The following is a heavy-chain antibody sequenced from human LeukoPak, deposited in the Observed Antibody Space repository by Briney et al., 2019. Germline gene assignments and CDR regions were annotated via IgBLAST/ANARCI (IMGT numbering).Heavy chain of an antibody. CDR2: IKQDGSEK. J-gene: IGHJ4*02. V-gene: IGHV3-7*01. CDR1: GFTFSSYW. Sequence: GGSLRLSCAASGFTFSSYWMSWVRQAPGKGLEWVANIKQDGSEKYYVDSVKGRFTISRGNAKNSLYLQMNSLRAEDTAVYYCARDKGVVVPAAMAGDFDYWGQGTLVTVSS. CDR3: ARDKGVVVPAAMAGDFDY. D-gene: IGHD2-2*01.